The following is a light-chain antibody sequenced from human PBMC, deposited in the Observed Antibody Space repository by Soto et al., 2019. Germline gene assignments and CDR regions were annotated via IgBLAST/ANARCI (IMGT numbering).Light chain of an antibody. J-gene: IGKJ2*01. CDR2: DAS. V-gene: IGKV1-5*01. CDR3: QQYNTYPNT. CDR1: QSISSY. Sequence: DIQMTQSPSTLSASVGDRVTITCRASQSISSYLNWYQQKPGRAPKVLIYDASSLESGVPSRFSGSGSGTEFTLTISSLQPDDSAAYYCQQYNTYPNTFGQGTKVDIK.